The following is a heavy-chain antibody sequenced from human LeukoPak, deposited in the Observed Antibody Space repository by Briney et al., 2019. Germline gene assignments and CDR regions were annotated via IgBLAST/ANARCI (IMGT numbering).Heavy chain of an antibody. CDR3: AREWARALDY. CDR2: TSYEGNGT. Sequence: GGSLRLSCAASGFSVSKSVMYWLRQAPGMGLEWVAATSYEGNGTFYAGSVKGRFTISRDNAKNSLYLQMNSLRAEDTAVYYCAREWARALDYWGQGTLVTVSS. D-gene: IGHD1-26*01. CDR1: GFSVSKSV. J-gene: IGHJ4*02. V-gene: IGHV3-30*03.